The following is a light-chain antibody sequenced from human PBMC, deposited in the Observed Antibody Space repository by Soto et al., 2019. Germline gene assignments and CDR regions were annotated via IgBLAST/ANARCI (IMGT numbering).Light chain of an antibody. CDR2: DVS. Sequence: QSVLTQPPSVSRSPGQAVTISCTGTSSDVGSYNRVSWYQQPPGTAPKVMIYDVSNRPSGVPDRFSGSKSGNTASLTISGLQAEDESDYSCSSYTSSTTYVFRTGTKVTV. V-gene: IGLV2-18*02. CDR1: SSDVGSYNR. CDR3: SSYTSSTTYV. J-gene: IGLJ1*01.